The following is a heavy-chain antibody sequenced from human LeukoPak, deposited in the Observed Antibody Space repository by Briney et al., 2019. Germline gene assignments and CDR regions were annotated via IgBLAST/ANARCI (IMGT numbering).Heavy chain of an antibody. J-gene: IGHJ4*02. CDR2: IYSSGST. CDR3: ASNGAGGSYSYYFDN. Sequence: SETLSLTCNVTGGSISSGSYYWSWIRQPAGKGLEWIGRIYSSGSTNYNSSLNSRVTISLDTSKNQFPLKLSSVTASDTAVYYCASNGAGGSYSYYFDNWGQGTLVTVSS. V-gene: IGHV4-61*02. CDR1: GGSISSGSYY. D-gene: IGHD1-26*01.